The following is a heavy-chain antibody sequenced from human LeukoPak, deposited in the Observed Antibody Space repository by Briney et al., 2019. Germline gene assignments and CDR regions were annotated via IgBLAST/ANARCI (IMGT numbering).Heavy chain of an antibody. D-gene: IGHD1-26*01. V-gene: IGHV3-23*01. CDR3: AKSGASPLYHMDV. CDR2: ISTDAGET. J-gene: IGHJ6*03. Sequence: GGTLRLSCAASGFTFSNSGMSWVRQAPGKGLEWVSAISTDAGETHYADSVKGRFTISRDDSKNTLYLQMSSLRVDDTAIYYCAKSGASPLYHMDVWGKGATVTVSS. CDR1: GFTFSNSG.